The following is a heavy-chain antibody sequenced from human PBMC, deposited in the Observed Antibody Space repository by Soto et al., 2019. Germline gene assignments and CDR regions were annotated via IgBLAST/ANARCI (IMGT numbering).Heavy chain of an antibody. D-gene: IGHD3-22*01. Sequence: SETLSLTCTVSGGSISSYYWSWIRQPPGKGLEWIGYIYYSGSTNYNPSLKSRVTISVDTSKNQFSLKLSSVTAADTAVYYCARHDSHVSYYHDSSGPCWFDPWGQGTLVTVSS. J-gene: IGHJ5*02. V-gene: IGHV4-59*08. CDR1: GGSISSYY. CDR2: IYYSGST. CDR3: ARHDSHVSYYHDSSGPCWFDP.